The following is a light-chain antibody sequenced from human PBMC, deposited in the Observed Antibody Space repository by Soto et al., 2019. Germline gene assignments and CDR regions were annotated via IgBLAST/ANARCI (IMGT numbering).Light chain of an antibody. Sequence: EIVLTQSPGTLSLSPGERATLSCRASQLVVTSYLHWCQHKPGQAPRLLISGALTRATGVPDRFSGSGSGTDFTLTISRLEPEDCAVYYCQLFGRSPTFGPGTKVDIK. CDR3: QLFGRSPT. CDR2: GAL. J-gene: IGKJ3*01. V-gene: IGKV3-20*01. CDR1: QLVVTSY.